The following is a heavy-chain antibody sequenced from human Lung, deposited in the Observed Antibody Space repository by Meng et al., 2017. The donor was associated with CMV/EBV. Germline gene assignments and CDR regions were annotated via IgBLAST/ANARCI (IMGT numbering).Heavy chain of an antibody. CDR1: GGSISSSTW. Sequence: VELRESRPGRVGPSGTLSLTCAVSGGSISSSTWWIWVRKPPGKGLEWIGEIYHSGSTNYNQSLKSRVTISVDKSKNQFSLKLSSVTAADTAVYYCASFPPPGKQWLVTDYWGQGTLVTVSS. CDR2: IYHSGST. CDR3: ASFPPPGKQWLVTDY. V-gene: IGHV4-4*02. J-gene: IGHJ4*02. D-gene: IGHD6-19*01.